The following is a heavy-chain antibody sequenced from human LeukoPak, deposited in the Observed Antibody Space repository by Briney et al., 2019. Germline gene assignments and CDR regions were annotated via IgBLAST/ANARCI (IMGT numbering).Heavy chain of an antibody. J-gene: IGHJ4*02. CDR1: GGSFSGYY. V-gene: IGHV4-34*01. Sequence: PSETLSLTCAVYGGSFSGYYWSWIRQPPGKGLEWIGEINHSGSTNYNPSLKSRVTISVDTSKNQFSLKLSSVTAADTAVYYCARGQPNNYDLLTGYRLDYWGQGTLVTVSS. CDR2: INHSGST. D-gene: IGHD3-9*01. CDR3: ARGQPNNYDLLTGYRLDY.